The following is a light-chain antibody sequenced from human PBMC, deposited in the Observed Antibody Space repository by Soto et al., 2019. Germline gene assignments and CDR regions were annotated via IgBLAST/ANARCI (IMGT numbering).Light chain of an antibody. V-gene: IGKV1-5*03. CDR2: KAS. Sequence: DIQMTQSPSTLSGSVXDRVTITCRASQTISSWLAWYQQKPGKAPTLLIYKASTLKSGVPSRFSGSGSGTEFTLTISSLQPDDFATYYCQHYNSYSEAFGQGTKVDIK. J-gene: IGKJ1*01. CDR3: QHYNSYSEA. CDR1: QTISSW.